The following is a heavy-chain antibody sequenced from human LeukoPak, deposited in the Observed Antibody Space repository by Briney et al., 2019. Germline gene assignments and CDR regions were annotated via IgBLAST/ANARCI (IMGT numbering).Heavy chain of an antibody. CDR3: ARALELPRSSSWQFDY. Sequence: ASVKVSCKASGYTFTSYAMNWVRQAPGQGLEWMGWINPNSGGTNYAQKFQGRVTMTRDTSTSTAYMELRSLRSDDTAVYYCARALELPRSSSWQFDYWGQGTLVTVSS. V-gene: IGHV1-2*02. J-gene: IGHJ4*02. CDR2: INPNSGGT. D-gene: IGHD6-13*01. CDR1: GYTFTSYA.